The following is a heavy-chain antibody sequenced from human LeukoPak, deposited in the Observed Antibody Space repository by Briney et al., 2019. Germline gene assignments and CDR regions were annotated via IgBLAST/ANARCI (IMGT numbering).Heavy chain of an antibody. V-gene: IGHV1-18*01. CDR1: GYTLTSYG. CDR2: ISAYNGNT. Sequence: ASVKVSXKASGYTLTSYGISWVRQAPGQGLEWMGWISAYNGNTNYAQKLQGRVTMTTDTSTSTACMELRSLRSDDTAVYYCARLELGGYYFDYWGQGTLVTVSS. CDR3: ARLELGGYYFDY. J-gene: IGHJ4*02. D-gene: IGHD3-10*01.